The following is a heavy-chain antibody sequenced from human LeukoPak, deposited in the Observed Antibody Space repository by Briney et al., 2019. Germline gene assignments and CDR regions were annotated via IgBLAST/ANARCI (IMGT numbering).Heavy chain of an antibody. D-gene: IGHD5-12*01. V-gene: IGHV1-3*01. CDR1: GYTFNTYA. Sequence: GASVKVSCKASGYTFNTYAVHWARQAPGQRLEWMGCVNGGNGNTKYSQKIQGRVTITRDTSASTAYMELSSLRFEDTAVYYCGRGPVGYSGYSPIDYWGQGTLVTVSS. CDR2: VNGGNGNT. J-gene: IGHJ4*02. CDR3: GRGPVGYSGYSPIDY.